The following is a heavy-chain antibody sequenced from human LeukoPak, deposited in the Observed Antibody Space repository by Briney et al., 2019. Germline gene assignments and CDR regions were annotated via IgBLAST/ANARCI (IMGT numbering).Heavy chain of an antibody. CDR1: RFTFSSHA. Sequence: PGGSLRLSCAASRFTFSSHALTWVRQAPGKGLEWVSAITASGGSTYYADSVKGRFTISRDNSKSTLYVQMNSLRAEDTAVYYCGTWTSDRGSGWYNFWGQGTLVTVSS. J-gene: IGHJ4*02. CDR3: GTWTSDRGSGWYNF. V-gene: IGHV3-23*01. D-gene: IGHD2-15*01. CDR2: ITASGGST.